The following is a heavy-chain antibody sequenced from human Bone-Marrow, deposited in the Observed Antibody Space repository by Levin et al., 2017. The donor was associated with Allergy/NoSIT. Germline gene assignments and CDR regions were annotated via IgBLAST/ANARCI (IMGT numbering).Heavy chain of an antibody. J-gene: IGHJ3*01. CDR3: ARKGELTTVTHLGPFDV. CDR1: GDTFTTST. Sequence: ASVKVSCGSSGDTFTTSTFNWVRQAPGQGLEWVGGIIPILGTRHFAQKFQGRVAISADKSTSTVYMELSSLRSEDTGVYYCARKGELTTVTHLGPFDVWGQGTMVAVSS. CDR2: IIPILGTR. D-gene: IGHD4-11*01. V-gene: IGHV1-69*08.